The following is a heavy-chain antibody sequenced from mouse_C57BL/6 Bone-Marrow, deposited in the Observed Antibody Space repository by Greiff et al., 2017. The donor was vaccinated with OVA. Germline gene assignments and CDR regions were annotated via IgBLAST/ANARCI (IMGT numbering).Heavy chain of an antibody. CDR2: IHPNSGST. CDR3: AGAQASDY. J-gene: IGHJ2*01. D-gene: IGHD3-2*02. CDR1: GYTFTSYW. V-gene: IGHV1-64*01. Sequence: VQLQQSGAELVKPGASVKLSCKASGYTFTSYWMHWVKQRPGQGLEWIGMIHPNSGSTNYNEKFKSKGTLTVDKSSSTAYMQLSSLTSEDSAVYYCAGAQASDYWGQGTTLTVSS.